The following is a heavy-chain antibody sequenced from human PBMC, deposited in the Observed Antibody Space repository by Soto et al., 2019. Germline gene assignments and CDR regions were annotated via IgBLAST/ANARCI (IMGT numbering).Heavy chain of an antibody. Sequence: PGGSLRLSCAASGFTFTRFSMNWVRQAPGKGLEWVSSISSTTNYIYYGDSMKGRFTISRDNANNSLYLEMNSLRAEDTAVYYCARESEHRPSNFDXWGQGTLVTVSX. CDR2: ISSTTNYI. V-gene: IGHV3-21*06. CDR3: ARESEHRPSNFDX. J-gene: IGHJ4*02. CDR1: GFTFTRFS.